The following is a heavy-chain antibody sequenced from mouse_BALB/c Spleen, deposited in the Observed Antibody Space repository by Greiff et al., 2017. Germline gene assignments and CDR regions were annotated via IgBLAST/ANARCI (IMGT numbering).Heavy chain of an antibody. Sequence: EVHLVESGGGLVKPGGSLKLSCAASGFTFSDYYMYWVRQTPEKRLEWVATISDGGSYTYYPDSVKGRFTISRDNAKNNLYLQMSSLKSEDTAMYYCARDPFSYYYGSSYYAMDYWGQGTSVTVSS. CDR3: ARDPFSYYYGSSYYAMDY. CDR1: GFTFSDYY. CDR2: ISDGGSYT. V-gene: IGHV5-4*02. J-gene: IGHJ4*01. D-gene: IGHD1-1*01.